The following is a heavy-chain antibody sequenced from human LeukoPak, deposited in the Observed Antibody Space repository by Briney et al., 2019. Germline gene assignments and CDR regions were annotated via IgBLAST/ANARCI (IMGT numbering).Heavy chain of an antibody. CDR3: ARALSYWGASDI. CDR1: GGSISSYY. D-gene: IGHD7-27*01. V-gene: IGHV4-59*01. Sequence: PSETLSLTCTVSGGSISSYYWSWVRQPPGKGLEWIGYIYYSGSTNYNPSLKSRVTISVDTSKNQFSLKLSSVTAADTAVYYCARALSYWGASDIWGQGTMVTVSS. J-gene: IGHJ3*02. CDR2: IYYSGST.